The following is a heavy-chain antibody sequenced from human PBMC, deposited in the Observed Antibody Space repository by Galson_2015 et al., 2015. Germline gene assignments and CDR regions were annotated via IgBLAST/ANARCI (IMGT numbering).Heavy chain of an antibody. CDR2: ISSSSSYI. Sequence: SLRLSCAASGFTFSSYSMNWVRQAPGKGLEWVSSISSSSSYIYYADSVKGRFTISRDNAKNSLYLQMNSLRAEDTAVYYCARDHYYDSSGYYGFWFGSDFWGQGTLVTVSS. CDR3: ARDHYYDSSGYYGFWFGSDF. CDR1: GFTFSSYS. V-gene: IGHV3-21*01. J-gene: IGHJ4*02. D-gene: IGHD3-22*01.